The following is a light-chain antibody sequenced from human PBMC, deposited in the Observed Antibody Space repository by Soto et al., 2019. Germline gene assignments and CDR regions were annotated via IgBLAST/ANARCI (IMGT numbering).Light chain of an antibody. CDR3: QQYNNWPLT. J-gene: IGKJ4*01. CDR2: CAS. CDR1: QSVNSN. Sequence: EIAMTQSPATLSVSPGERATLSCRASQSVNSNLAWYQQKPGQAPMLLIYCASTRTTGIPARFSGSGSGTEFTVTISSLQSEDFAVYYCQQYNNWPLTFGGGTKVEIK. V-gene: IGKV3-15*01.